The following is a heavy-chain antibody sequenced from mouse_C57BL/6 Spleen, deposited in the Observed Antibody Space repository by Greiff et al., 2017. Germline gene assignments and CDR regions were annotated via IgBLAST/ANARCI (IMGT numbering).Heavy chain of an antibody. Sequence: DVHLVESGGGLVKPGGSLKLSCAASGFTFSSYAMSWVRQTPEKRLEWVATISDGGSYTYYPDNVKGRFTISRDNAKNNLYLQMSHLKSEDTAMYYCARDSLITTVLDYWGQGTSVTVSS. D-gene: IGHD1-1*01. CDR2: ISDGGSYT. V-gene: IGHV5-4*01. J-gene: IGHJ4*01. CDR1: GFTFSSYA. CDR3: ARDSLITTVLDY.